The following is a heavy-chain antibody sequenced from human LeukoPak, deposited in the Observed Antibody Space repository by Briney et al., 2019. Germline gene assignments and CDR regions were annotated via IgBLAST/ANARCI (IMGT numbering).Heavy chain of an antibody. CDR3: ARIRCGHSGSVCYNH. J-gene: IGHJ4*02. V-gene: IGHV4-34*01. CDR2: ISHTEGT. CDR1: GVSINNYC. Sequence: SETLSLTCGVFGVSINNYCWRWVRQSPGKGLEWLGEISHTEGTRYNPSLESRVTMSVGTSEDQLSLKLIFVTAADTAVYYCARIRCGHSGSVCYNHWGLGTLVTVSS. D-gene: IGHD2-21*01.